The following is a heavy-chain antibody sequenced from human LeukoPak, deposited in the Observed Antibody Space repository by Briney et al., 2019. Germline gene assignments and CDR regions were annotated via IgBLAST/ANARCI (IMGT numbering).Heavy chain of an antibody. J-gene: IGHJ4*02. CDR3: AKDPGGVVVVKFDY. Sequence: PGGSLRLSCAASGFIFSTYSMNWVRQAPGKGLEWVSYISTSSRTIYYADSVRGRFTISRDNSKNTLYLQMNSLRAEDTAVYYCAKDPGGVVVVKFDYWGQGILVTVSS. D-gene: IGHD3-22*01. CDR2: ISTSSRTI. V-gene: IGHV3-48*01. CDR1: GFIFSTYS.